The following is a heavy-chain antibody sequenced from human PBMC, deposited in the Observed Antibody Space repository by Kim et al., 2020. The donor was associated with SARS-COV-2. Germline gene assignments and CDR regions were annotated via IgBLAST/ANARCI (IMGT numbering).Heavy chain of an antibody. D-gene: IGHD4-17*01. V-gene: IGHV3-21*01. CDR3: ARGAYGGNSEYFQH. CDR1: GFTFSSYS. CDR2: ISSSSSYI. Sequence: GGSLRLSCAASGFTFSSYSMNWVRQAPGKGLEWVSSISSSSSYIYYADSVKGRFTISRDNAKNSLYLQMNSLRAEDTAVYYCARGAYGGNSEYFQHWGQGTLVTVSS. J-gene: IGHJ1*01.